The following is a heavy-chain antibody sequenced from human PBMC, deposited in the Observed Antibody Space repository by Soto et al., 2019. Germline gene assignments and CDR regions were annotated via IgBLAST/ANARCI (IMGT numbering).Heavy chain of an antibody. J-gene: IGHJ3*02. Sequence: SGPTLVNPTQTLTLTCSFSGFSLSTSGVGVGWIRQSPGKALEWLALIYWSGDEHYRPSLKSRLTIIKDTSKNHVVLIMTDMDPVDTATYYCARGLATLPVFVFDICSQGSMVIVSS. CDR2: IYWSGDE. CDR1: GFSLSTSGVG. CDR3: ARGLATLPVFVFDI. V-gene: IGHV2-5*01. D-gene: IGHD3-3*02.